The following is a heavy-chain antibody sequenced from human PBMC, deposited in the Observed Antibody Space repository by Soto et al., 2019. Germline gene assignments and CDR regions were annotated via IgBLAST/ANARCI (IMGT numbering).Heavy chain of an antibody. V-gene: IGHV4-59*01. J-gene: IGHJ6*02. CDR2: IYYSGST. Sequence: ASETLSLTCTVSGYSIRNGYYWSWMRQPPGKGLEWIGYIYYSGSTNYNPSLKSRVTISVDTSKNQFSLKLSSVTAADTAVYYCARQGKRWDYGMDVWGQGTTVTVSS. CDR3: ARQGKRWDYGMDV. CDR1: GYSIRNGYY.